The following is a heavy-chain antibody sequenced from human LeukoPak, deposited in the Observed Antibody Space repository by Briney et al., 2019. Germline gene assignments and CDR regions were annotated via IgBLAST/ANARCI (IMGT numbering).Heavy chain of an antibody. Sequence: SETLSLTCTVSGGSIGSGDHSWSWIRQPPGKGLEWIGYIYYSGSTYYNPSLKSRISMSVDTSKNQFSLKVSSMTAADTAVYYCARGASGGTTFHYWGQGTLVTVSS. CDR3: ARGASGGTTFHY. CDR1: GGSIGSGDHS. D-gene: IGHD1-26*01. V-gene: IGHV4-30-4*01. CDR2: IYYSGST. J-gene: IGHJ4*02.